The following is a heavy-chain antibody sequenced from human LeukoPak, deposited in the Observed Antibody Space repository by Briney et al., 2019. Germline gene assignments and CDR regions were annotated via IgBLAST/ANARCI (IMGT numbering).Heavy chain of an antibody. CDR1: GYSVTTYW. CDR2: IYPGDSDT. CDR3: ARVLIRGDEIDY. Sequence: GESLKISCKSSGYSVTTYWIAWVRQMPGKGLEWMGIIYPGDSDTRVSPSFQGQVTISADKSISTAYLQWPSLKASDSAMYYCARVLIRGDEIDYWGQGTLVTVSS. J-gene: IGHJ4*02. V-gene: IGHV5-51*01. D-gene: IGHD2-21*01.